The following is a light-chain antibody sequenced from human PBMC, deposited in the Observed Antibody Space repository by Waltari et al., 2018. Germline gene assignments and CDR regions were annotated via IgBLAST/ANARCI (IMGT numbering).Light chain of an antibody. CDR1: QAITNY. CDR2: DAS. V-gene: IGKV1-33*01. Sequence: IQLTQSPSSLSASVGDRVTITCRASQAITNYLNWYQHKSGRAPKLLSYDASNLEAGVPSRFSGSQSGTDFTFTISSLQPEDVGTYYCQRYDNLPMFAFGPGTEVHLK. CDR3: QRYDNLPMFA. J-gene: IGKJ3*01.